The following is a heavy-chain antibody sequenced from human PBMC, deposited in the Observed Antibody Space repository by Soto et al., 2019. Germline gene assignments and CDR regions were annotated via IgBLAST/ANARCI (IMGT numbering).Heavy chain of an antibody. CDR1: GFTFSGSA. J-gene: IGHJ6*02. CDR2: IRSKANSYAT. Sequence: GGSLRLSCAAFGFTFSGSAMHWVRQASGKXLEWVGRIRSKANSYATAYAASVKGRFTISRDDSKNTAYLQMNSLKTEDTAVYYCTRPYFGSTSLRHYYYYGMDVWGQGTTVTVSS. D-gene: IGHD2-2*01. CDR3: TRPYFGSTSLRHYYYYGMDV. V-gene: IGHV3-73*01.